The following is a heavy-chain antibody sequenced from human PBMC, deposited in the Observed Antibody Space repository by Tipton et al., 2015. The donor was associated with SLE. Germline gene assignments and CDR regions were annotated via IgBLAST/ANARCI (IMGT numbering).Heavy chain of an antibody. V-gene: IGHV1-18*01. Sequence: QLVQSGPEVKKPGASVKVSCKASGYTFTSYGISWVRQDPGQGLEWMGWISAYNGNTNYAQKLQGRVTMTTDTSTSTAYMELRSLRSDDTAVYYCARDRAPSPVAGFPFDIWGQGTMVTVSS. CDR1: GYTFTSYG. CDR3: ARDRAPSPVAGFPFDI. J-gene: IGHJ3*02. D-gene: IGHD6-19*01. CDR2: ISAYNGNT.